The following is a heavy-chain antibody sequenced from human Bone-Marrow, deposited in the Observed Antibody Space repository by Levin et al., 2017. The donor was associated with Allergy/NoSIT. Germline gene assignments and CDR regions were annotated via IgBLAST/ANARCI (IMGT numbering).Heavy chain of an antibody. Sequence: PGESLKISCAASGFTFTTYAMHWVRQAPGKGLEWVALISYNGNNQYYADSVRGRFTISRDNSKNTLFLQMNSLRPEDTAVYYCAKEGEATESGDYLDYWGQGALVTVSS. J-gene: IGHJ4*02. CDR3: AKEGEATESGDYLDY. CDR1: GFTFTTYA. V-gene: IGHV3-30*18. D-gene: IGHD1-26*01. CDR2: ISYNGNNQ.